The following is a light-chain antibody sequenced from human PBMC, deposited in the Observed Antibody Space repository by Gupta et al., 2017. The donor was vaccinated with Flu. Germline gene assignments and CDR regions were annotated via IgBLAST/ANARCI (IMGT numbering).Light chain of an antibody. CDR2: EVS. J-gene: IGLJ3*02. CDR3: SSYTVTNTWV. Sequence: QSALTQPASVSGSPGQSITISCTGTSSDVGGHKYVSWYQQHAGKAPKVMIYEVSSRPSGVSNRFSGSKSGNTASLIISGLQADDEADYYCSSYTVTNTWVSGGGTKVTVL. V-gene: IGLV2-14*01. CDR1: SSDVGGHKY.